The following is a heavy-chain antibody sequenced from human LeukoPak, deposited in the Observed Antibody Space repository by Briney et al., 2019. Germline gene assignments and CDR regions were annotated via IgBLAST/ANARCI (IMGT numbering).Heavy chain of an antibody. D-gene: IGHD2-15*01. J-gene: IGHJ5*02. CDR3: ARGEQGGRLFDP. V-gene: IGHV4-30-2*01. Sequence: SETLSLTCAVSGGSISSGGYSWSWIRQPPGKGLEWIGYIYHGGSTYYNPSLKSRVTISVDRSKNQFSLKLSSVTAADTAVYYCARGEQGGRLFDPWGQGTLVTVSS. CDR1: GGSISSGGYS. CDR2: IYHGGST.